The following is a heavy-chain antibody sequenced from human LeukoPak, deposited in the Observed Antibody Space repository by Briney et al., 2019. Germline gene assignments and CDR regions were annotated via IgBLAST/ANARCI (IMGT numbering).Heavy chain of an antibody. CDR2: ISYDGSNK. J-gene: IGHJ6*03. V-gene: IGHV3-30*04. D-gene: IGHD2-2*01. CDR1: GFTFSSYA. CDR3: ARDSWIPGATSYYYYYYMDV. Sequence: GRSLRLSCAASGFTFSSYAMHWVRQAPGKGLEWVAVISYDGSNKYYADSVKGRFTISRDNSKNTLYLQMNSLRGEDTAVYYGARDSWIPGATSYYYYYYMDVWGKGTTVTVSS.